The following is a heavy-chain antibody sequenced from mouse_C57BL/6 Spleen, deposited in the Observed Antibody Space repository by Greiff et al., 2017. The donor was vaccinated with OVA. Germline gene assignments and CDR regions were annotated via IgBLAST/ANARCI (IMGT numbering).Heavy chain of an antibody. CDR2: ISSGSSTI. V-gene: IGHV5-17*01. Sequence: EVQRVESGGGLVKPGGSLKLSCAASGFTFSDYGMHWVRQAPEKGLEWVAYISSGSSTIYYADTVKGRFTISRDNAKNTLFLQMTSLRSEDTAMYYCATGHYYGSTWFAYWGQGTLVTVSA. CDR1: GFTFSDYG. CDR3: ATGHYYGSTWFAY. J-gene: IGHJ3*01. D-gene: IGHD1-1*01.